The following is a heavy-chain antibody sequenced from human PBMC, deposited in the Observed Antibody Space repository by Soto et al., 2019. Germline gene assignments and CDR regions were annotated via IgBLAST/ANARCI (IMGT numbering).Heavy chain of an antibody. CDR3: ARDGHDYSNWKDHRPYYYYGMDV. CDR1: GYTFTSYY. D-gene: IGHD4-4*01. J-gene: IGHJ6*02. V-gene: IGHV1-46*01. Sequence: QVQLVQSGAEVKKPGASVKVSCKASGYTFTSYYMHWVRQAPGQGLEWMGIINPSGGSTSYAQKFQGRVTMTRDTSTSTVYMELSSLRSEDTAVYYCARDGHDYSNWKDHRPYYYYGMDVWGQGTTVTVSS. CDR2: INPSGGST.